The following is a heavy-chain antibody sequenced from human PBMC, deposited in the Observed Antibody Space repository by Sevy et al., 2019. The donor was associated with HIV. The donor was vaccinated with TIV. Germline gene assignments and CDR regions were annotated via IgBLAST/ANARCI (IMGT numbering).Heavy chain of an antibody. Sequence: GGSLRLSCAASGFTVSSNYMSWVRQAPGKGLEWVSVIYSGGSTYYADSVKGRFTISRDNSKNTLYLQMNSLRAEDTAVYYCARYWELPDAFDIWGQGTMVTVSS. CDR1: GFTVSSNY. J-gene: IGHJ3*02. D-gene: IGHD1-26*01. CDR3: ARYWELPDAFDI. V-gene: IGHV3-53*01. CDR2: IYSGGST.